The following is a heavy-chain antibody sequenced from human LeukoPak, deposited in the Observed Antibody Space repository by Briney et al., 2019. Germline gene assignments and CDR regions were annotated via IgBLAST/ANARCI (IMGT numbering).Heavy chain of an antibody. Sequence: PGGSLRLSCAASGFTFSSYAMSWVRQAPGKGLEWVSGITGSGHTTYYADSVKGRFTISRDNSKNTLYLQMNSLRAEDTAVYYCAKTGYSSSSGDYYYYMDVWGKGTTVTVSS. CDR1: GFTFSSYA. CDR3: AKTGYSSSSGDYYYYMDV. J-gene: IGHJ6*03. D-gene: IGHD6-6*01. V-gene: IGHV3-23*01. CDR2: ITGSGHTT.